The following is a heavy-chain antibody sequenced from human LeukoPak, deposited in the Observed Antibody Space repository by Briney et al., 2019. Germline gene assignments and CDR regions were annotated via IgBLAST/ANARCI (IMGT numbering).Heavy chain of an antibody. J-gene: IGHJ4*02. CDR3: ARGAGWLYD. Sequence: SVKVSCKASGGTFSSYTITWVRQAPGQGLEWMGWINTMIATASYSQKFQGRVSINADKSTNTVYMELSSLKLEDTAVYYCARGAGWLYDWGQGTLVIVSS. V-gene: IGHV1-69*08. D-gene: IGHD3-22*01. CDR1: GGTFSSYT. CDR2: INTMIATA.